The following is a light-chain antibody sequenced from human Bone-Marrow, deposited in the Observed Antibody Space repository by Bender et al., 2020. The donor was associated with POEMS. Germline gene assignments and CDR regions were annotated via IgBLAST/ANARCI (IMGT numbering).Light chain of an antibody. V-gene: IGLV2-14*03. Sequence: QSALTQPDSLSGSPGQSITISCTGTSSDIGYSNYVSCYQQHPGQVPKLIICDVTNRPAGVSIRFSGSKSGNTASLTISGLQAEDEADYYCSSYTRSDTWVFGGGTKVTVL. CDR1: SSDIGYSNY. CDR3: SSYTRSDTWV. J-gene: IGLJ3*02. CDR2: DVT.